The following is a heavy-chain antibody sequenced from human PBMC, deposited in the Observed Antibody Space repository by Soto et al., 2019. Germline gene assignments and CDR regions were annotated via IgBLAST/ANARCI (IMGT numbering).Heavy chain of an antibody. V-gene: IGHV3-21*01. CDR2: ISSSGTYI. Sequence: SLRLSCEASGFTFNDYSMDWVRQAPEKGLEWVSSISSSGTYIYYADSVKGRFAISRDNANNVMYLQMDTLRAEDTAVYYCVRAGHVFDVHYYGMDLWGQGTTVTVSS. CDR1: GFTFNDYS. CDR3: VRAGHVFDVHYYGMDL. D-gene: IGHD3-10*01. J-gene: IGHJ6*02.